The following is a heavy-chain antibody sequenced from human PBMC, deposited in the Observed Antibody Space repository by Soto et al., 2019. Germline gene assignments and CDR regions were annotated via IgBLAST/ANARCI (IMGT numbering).Heavy chain of an antibody. CDR3: ARGFQGSSHDGFDP. Sequence: GGSLRLSCVASGFTFSNYNMNWVRQAPGKGLEWVSHISGTGVYIHYADAVKGRFTISRDNAKSSVYLQMNSLRAEDTAVYYCARGFQGSSHDGFDPRGQGTLVTVSS. D-gene: IGHD1-1*01. CDR2: ISGTGVYI. V-gene: IGHV3-21*01. CDR1: GFTFSNYN. J-gene: IGHJ5*02.